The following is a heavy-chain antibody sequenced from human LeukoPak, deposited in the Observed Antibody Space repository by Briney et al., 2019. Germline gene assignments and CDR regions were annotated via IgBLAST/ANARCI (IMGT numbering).Heavy chain of an antibody. CDR2: IWYDGSNK. CDR1: GFTFSNYG. Sequence: GGSLRLSCAASGFTFSNYGMHWVRQAPGKGLEWVAVIWYDGSNKYCADSVKGRFTISRDNSKKTLYLQMNSLRAEDTAVYYCASGIAAAGSYAFDIWGQGTMVTVSS. D-gene: IGHD6-13*01. CDR3: ASGIAAAGSYAFDI. J-gene: IGHJ3*02. V-gene: IGHV3-33*03.